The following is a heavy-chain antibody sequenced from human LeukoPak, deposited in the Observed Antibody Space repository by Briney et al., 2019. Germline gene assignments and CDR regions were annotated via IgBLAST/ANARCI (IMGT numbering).Heavy chain of an antibody. V-gene: IGHV3-7*01. CDR3: ASGAGWESGY. J-gene: IGHJ4*02. Sequence: GGSLRLSCAVSGSTSSRNFMSWGRQTPEKGLEWVSHINQDGSEKNYVDSVKGRFTISRDNAKNSLFLQMNSLRDEDTAIYYCASGAGWESGYWGQGTLVTVSS. CDR1: GSTSSRNF. D-gene: IGHD1-26*01. CDR2: INQDGSEK.